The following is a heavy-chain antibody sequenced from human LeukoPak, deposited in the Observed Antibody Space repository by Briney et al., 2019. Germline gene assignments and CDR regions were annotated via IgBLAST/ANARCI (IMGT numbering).Heavy chain of an antibody. J-gene: IGHJ4*02. Sequence: GGSLRLSCAASGFTFSTYAMSWVRQAPGEGLEWFSTISASGGSTYYADSVKGRFTISRDNSKNTLFLQMNSLRAEDTAIYYCAKDIQSDDFWSGSTFDYWGQGTLVTVSS. V-gene: IGHV3-23*01. CDR1: GFTFSTYA. CDR2: ISASGGST. D-gene: IGHD3-3*01. CDR3: AKDIQSDDFWSGSTFDY.